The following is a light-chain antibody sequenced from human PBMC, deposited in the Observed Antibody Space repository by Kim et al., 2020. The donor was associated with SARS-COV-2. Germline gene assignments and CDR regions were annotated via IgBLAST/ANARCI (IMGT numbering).Light chain of an antibody. V-gene: IGLV3-25*03. CDR1: ALPNQY. Sequence: SYELTQPPSVSVSPGQRARITCSGDALPNQYAYWFQQKPGQAPVLVIYEDTERPSGIPERFSGSTSGTTVTLTISGVQAEDEADYYCQSSDSSDTFWVFGGGTKLTVL. CDR3: QSSDSSDTFWV. J-gene: IGLJ3*02. CDR2: EDT.